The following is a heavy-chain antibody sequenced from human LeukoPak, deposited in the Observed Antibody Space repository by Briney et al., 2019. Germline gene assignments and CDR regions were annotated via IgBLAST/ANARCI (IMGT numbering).Heavy chain of an antibody. J-gene: IGHJ4*02. CDR2: ISYDGSNK. CDR3: AKGYDSSGLDY. Sequence: PGGSLRLSCAASGFTFSSYGMHWVRRAPGKGLEWVAVISYDGSNKYYADSVKGRFTISRDNSKNTLYLQMNSLRAEDTAVYYCAKGYDSSGLDYWGQGTLVTVSS. D-gene: IGHD3-22*01. V-gene: IGHV3-30*18. CDR1: GFTFSSYG.